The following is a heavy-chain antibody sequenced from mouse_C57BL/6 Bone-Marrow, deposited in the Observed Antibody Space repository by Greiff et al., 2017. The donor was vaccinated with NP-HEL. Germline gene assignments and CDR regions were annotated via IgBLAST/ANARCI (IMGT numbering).Heavy chain of an antibody. J-gene: IGHJ4*01. CDR1: GYTFTSYW. V-gene: IGHV1-53*01. CDR3: ARAETAQATNYAMDY. CDR2: INPSNGGT. D-gene: IGHD3-2*02. Sequence: VQLQQPGTELVKPGASVKLSCKASGYTFTSYWMHWVKQRPGQGLEWIGNINPSNGGTNYNEKFKSKATLTVDKSSSTAYMQLSSLTSEDSAVYYCARAETAQATNYAMDYWGQGTSVTVSS.